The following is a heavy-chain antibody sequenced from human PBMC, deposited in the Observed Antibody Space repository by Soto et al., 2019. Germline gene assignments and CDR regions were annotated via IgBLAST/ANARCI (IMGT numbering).Heavy chain of an antibody. J-gene: IGHJ4*02. Sequence: GKSLKISCTASGYSFANHWIGWVRQKPGRGLEWMGNIYPDDSETTYSPSFQGQVTISADKSISTAYLQWSSLRASDTAMYYCARRVSGYDPYFDYWGQGTLVTVSS. V-gene: IGHV5-51*01. CDR1: GYSFANHW. CDR2: IYPDDSET. D-gene: IGHD6-25*01. CDR3: ARRVSGYDPYFDY.